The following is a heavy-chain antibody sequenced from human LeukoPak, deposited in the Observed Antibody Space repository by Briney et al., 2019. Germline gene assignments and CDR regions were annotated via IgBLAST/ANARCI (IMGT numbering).Heavy chain of an antibody. J-gene: IGHJ4*02. CDR3: ARAPYSGSYFFDY. CDR2: IYYSGST. V-gene: IGHV4-59*01. Sequence: SETLSLTCTVSGGSISSYYWSLIRQPPGKGLEWIGYIYYSGSTNYNPSLKSRVTISVDTSKNQFSLKLSSVTAADTAVYYCARAPYSGSYFFDYWGQGTLVTVSS. D-gene: IGHD1-26*01. CDR1: GGSISSYY.